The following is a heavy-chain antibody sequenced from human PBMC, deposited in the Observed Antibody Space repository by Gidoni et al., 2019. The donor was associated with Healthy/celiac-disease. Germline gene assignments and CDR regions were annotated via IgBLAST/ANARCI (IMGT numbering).Heavy chain of an antibody. CDR1: GFPFSSYA. Sequence: EVQLLESGGGLVQPGGSLRLSCAASGFPFSSYAMSWVRQAPGQGLEWVSAISGSGGSTYYADSVKGRFTISRDNAKNTLYLQMNSLRAEDTAVYYCAKSISLAKWGSPREWGQGTLVTVSS. CDR2: ISGSGGST. J-gene: IGHJ4*02. CDR3: AKSISLAKWGSPRE. V-gene: IGHV3-23*01. D-gene: IGHD3-16*01.